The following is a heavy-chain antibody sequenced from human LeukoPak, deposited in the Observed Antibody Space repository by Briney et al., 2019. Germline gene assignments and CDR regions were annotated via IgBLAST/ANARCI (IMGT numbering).Heavy chain of an antibody. D-gene: IGHD2-2*02. Sequence: ASVKVSCKASGGTFSSYAISWVRQAPGQGLEWMGGIIPIFGTANYAQKFQGRVTITADESTSTAYLELSSLRSEDTAVYHCARDPYCSSTSCYTLFDPWGQGTLVTVSS. CDR1: GGTFSSYA. CDR3: ARDPYCSSTSCYTLFDP. CDR2: IIPIFGTA. J-gene: IGHJ5*02. V-gene: IGHV1-69*13.